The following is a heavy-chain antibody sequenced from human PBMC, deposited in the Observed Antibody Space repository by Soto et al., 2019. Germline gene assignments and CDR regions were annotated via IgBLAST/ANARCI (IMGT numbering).Heavy chain of an antibody. CDR2: IIPNSGGT. Sequence: ASVKVSCKASGGTFSSYAISWVRQAPGQGLEWMGGIIPNSGGTNYAQKFQGRVTMTRDTSISTAYMELSRLRSDDTAVYYCARFDYYYDSSGSLNWFDPWGQGTLVTVS. CDR1: GGTFSSYA. V-gene: IGHV1-2*02. J-gene: IGHJ5*02. CDR3: ARFDYYYDSSGSLNWFDP. D-gene: IGHD3-22*01.